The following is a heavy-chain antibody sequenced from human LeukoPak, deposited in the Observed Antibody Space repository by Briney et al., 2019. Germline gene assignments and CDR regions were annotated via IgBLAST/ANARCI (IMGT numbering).Heavy chain of an antibody. J-gene: IGHJ6*03. V-gene: IGHV4-39*01. CDR3: SGVGEYYYYMDV. Sequence: PSETLSLTCTVSGGSISSSSYYWGWIRQPPGKGLEWFGSIYYSGSTYYNPSLKSRVTISVDTSKNQFSLKLSSVTAADTAVYYCSGVGEYYYYMDVWGKGTTVTVSS. D-gene: IGHD1-26*01. CDR1: GGSISSSSYY. CDR2: IYYSGST.